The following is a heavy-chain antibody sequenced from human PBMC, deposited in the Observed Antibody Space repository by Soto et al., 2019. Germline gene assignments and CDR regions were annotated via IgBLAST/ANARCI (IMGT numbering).Heavy chain of an antibody. V-gene: IGHV1-18*01. J-gene: IGHJ4*02. CDR3: ALAHHGDYSSDY. CDR1: GYTFTSYG. Sequence: QVQLVQSGAEVKKPGASVKVSCKASGYTFTSYGISWVRQAPGQGLEWMGWISAYNGNTDYAQKLLGRVTMTTDTTTSSAYMELRSLGSDDTAVYYSALAHHGDYSSDYWGQGTLVTVSS. CDR2: ISAYNGNT. D-gene: IGHD4-17*01.